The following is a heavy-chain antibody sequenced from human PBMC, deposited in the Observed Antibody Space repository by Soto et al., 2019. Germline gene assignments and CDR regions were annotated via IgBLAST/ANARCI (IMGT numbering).Heavy chain of an antibody. V-gene: IGHV4-4*02. CDR3: AHRPIVGAAI. J-gene: IGHJ4*02. CDR2: IFHSEST. D-gene: IGHD1-26*01. Sequence: QVQLQESGPGLVKRSGTLSLTCAVFGGSISNSNWWTWVRQPPGKGLDWIGEIFHSESTNYNSSLMGRVTISVDKANNQFSLKLSSVTAADTAVYYCAHRPIVGAAIWGQGTLVIVSS. CDR1: GGSISNSNW.